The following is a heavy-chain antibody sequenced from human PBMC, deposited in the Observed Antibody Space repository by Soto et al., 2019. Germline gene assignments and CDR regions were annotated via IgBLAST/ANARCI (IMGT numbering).Heavy chain of an antibody. V-gene: IGHV3-72*01. D-gene: IGHD3-22*01. CDR1: GFSFSDYY. CDR3: AREGSSSGPDYEY. Sequence: EVQLVESGGGLVQPGGSLRLSCAASGFSFSDYYINWVRQAPGKGLEWVGRTRNKASSYTTDYAAFVKGRFTISRDDSKNLIYLQMNSLKPEDTAVYYCAREGSSSGPDYEYWGQGTLVTVSS. CDR2: TRNKASSYTT. J-gene: IGHJ4*02.